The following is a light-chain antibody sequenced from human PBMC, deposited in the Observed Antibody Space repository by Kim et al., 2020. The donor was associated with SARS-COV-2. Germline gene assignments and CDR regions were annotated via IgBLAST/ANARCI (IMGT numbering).Light chain of an antibody. CDR3: QKYDSAPWT. J-gene: IGKJ1*01. V-gene: IGKV1-27*01. CDR2: AAS. Sequence: DIQMTQSPSSLSASVGDGVTITCRASQDIANYLAWYQQKPGKVPKLLVYAASALKSGVPSRFSGRRSGTDFTLTISNLQPEDVATYYCQKYDSAPWTFGQGTKLDI. CDR1: QDIANY.